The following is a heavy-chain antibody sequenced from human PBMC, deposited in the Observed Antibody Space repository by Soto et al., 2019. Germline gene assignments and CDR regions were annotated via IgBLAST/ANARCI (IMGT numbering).Heavy chain of an antibody. CDR2: IYYTGTT. V-gene: IGHV4-31*03. Sequence: QVQLQESGPGLVKPSQTLSLTCTVSGGSISSGGFYWSRIRQHPGKGLECIGYIYYTGTTYYNPSLKSRLTISLDTSKNQFSLNLTSVTAADTAVYYCARGGDSTDFDYWSQGTLVTVSS. D-gene: IGHD2-21*02. CDR1: GGSISSGGFY. J-gene: IGHJ4*02. CDR3: ARGGDSTDFDY.